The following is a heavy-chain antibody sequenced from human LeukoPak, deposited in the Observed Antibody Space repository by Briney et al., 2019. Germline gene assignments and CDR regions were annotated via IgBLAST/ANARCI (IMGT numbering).Heavy chain of an antibody. J-gene: IGHJ4*02. Sequence: GASVKVSCKASGYTFTSYGISWVRQAPGQGLEWMGWISAYNGNTNYAQKLQGRVTMTTDTSTSTAYMELRSLRSEDTAVYYCATGNMVRGVIIGAVFDYWGQGTLVTVSS. CDR3: ATGNMVRGVIIGAVFDY. CDR1: GYTFTSYG. V-gene: IGHV1-18*01. CDR2: ISAYNGNT. D-gene: IGHD3-10*01.